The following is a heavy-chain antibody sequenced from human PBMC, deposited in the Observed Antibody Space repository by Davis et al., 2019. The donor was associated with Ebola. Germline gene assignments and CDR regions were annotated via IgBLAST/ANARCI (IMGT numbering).Heavy chain of an antibody. CDR1: GFTFSDYY. V-gene: IGHV3-11*06. D-gene: IGHD3-9*01. J-gene: IGHJ6*02. CDR3: ASQDYDILTGYYSPYGMDV. Sequence: GESLKISCAASGFTFSDYYMSWIRQAPGKGLEWVSSISSSSSYIYYADSVKGRFTISRDNSKNTLYLQMNSLRAEDTAVYYCASQDYDILTGYYSPYGMDVWGQGTTVTVSS. CDR2: ISSSSSYI.